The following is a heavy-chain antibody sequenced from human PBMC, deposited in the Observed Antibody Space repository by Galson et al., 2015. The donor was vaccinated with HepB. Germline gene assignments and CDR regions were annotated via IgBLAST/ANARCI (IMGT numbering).Heavy chain of an antibody. Sequence: SLRLSCAASGFTFSSYSMNWVRQAPGKGLEWVSSISSSSSYIYYADSVKGRFTISRDNAKNSLYLQMNSLRAEDTAVYYCARGSNTAISALGYWGQGTLVTVSS. V-gene: IGHV3-21*01. CDR1: GFTFSSYS. CDR3: ARGSNTAISALGY. CDR2: ISSSSSYI. D-gene: IGHD5-18*01. J-gene: IGHJ4*02.